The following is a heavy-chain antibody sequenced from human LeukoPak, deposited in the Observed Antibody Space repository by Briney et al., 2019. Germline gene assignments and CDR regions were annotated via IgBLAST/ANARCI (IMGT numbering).Heavy chain of an antibody. CDR1: GFTFNSYG. CDR2: ISHDGINT. D-gene: IGHD6-19*01. CDR3: AKDAGQWQNWNWFAH. V-gene: IGHV3-30*18. Sequence: GGSLRLSCAVSGFTFNSYGMHWVRQAPGKGLEWMAAISHDGINTYSGDSVKGRFTISRDNSKNTLFLQMTSLRPEDTAMYYCAKDAGQWQNWNWFAHWGQGTLVIVSS. J-gene: IGHJ5*02.